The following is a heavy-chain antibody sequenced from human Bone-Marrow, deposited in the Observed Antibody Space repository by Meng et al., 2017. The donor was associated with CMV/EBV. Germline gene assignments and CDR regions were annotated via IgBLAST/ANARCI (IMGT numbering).Heavy chain of an antibody. V-gene: IGHV1-18*01. CDR3: ARGDSSAYYTGPYAFDI. J-gene: IGHJ3*02. D-gene: IGHD3-22*01. CDR1: GYTFTSYG. CDR2: ISGYNGRV. Sequence: ASVKVSCKASGYTFTSYGVSWVRQAPGQGLEWMGWISGYNGRVNYVQKLQGRVTMTTDTSTSTAYMDLRSLRSDDTAVYYCARGDSSAYYTGPYAFDIWGQGTMVTVSS.